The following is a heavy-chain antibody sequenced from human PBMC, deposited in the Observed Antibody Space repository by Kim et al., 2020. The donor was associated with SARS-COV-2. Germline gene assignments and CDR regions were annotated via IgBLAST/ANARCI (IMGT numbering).Heavy chain of an antibody. Sequence: AESVKGRFTISRDNSKNTLYLQMNSLRAEDTAVYYCAKSPGRATIVEFDYWGQGTLATVSS. CDR3: AKSPGRATIVEFDY. J-gene: IGHJ4*02. D-gene: IGHD5-12*01. V-gene: IGHV3-23*01.